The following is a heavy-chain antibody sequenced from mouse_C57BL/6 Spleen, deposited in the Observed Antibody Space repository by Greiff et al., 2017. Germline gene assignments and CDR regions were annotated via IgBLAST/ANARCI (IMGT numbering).Heavy chain of an antibody. Sequence: EVHLVESGGGLVKPGGSLKLSCAASGFTFSDYGMHWVRQAPEKGLEWVAYISSGSSTIYYADTVKGRFTISRDNAKNTRFLQMTSLRSEDTAMYYWETGSYYAMDYWGQGTSVTVSS. CDR3: ETGSYYAMDY. CDR2: ISSGSSTI. D-gene: IGHD4-1*01. V-gene: IGHV5-17*01. CDR1: GFTFSDYG. J-gene: IGHJ4*01.